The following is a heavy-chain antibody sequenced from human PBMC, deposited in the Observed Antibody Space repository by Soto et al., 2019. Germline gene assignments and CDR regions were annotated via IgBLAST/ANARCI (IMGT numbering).Heavy chain of an antibody. CDR3: ARLGAGTIDY. CDR2: IYYTGST. J-gene: IGHJ4*02. Sequence: QLQLQESGPGLVKPSETLSLTCAVSGGSISSSSYSWGWIRQPPGKGLEWIGSIYYTGSTYYNPSLNSRVTISVDTSKNQFSLKLSSVTATDTAVYYCARLGAGTIDYWGQGTLVTVSS. CDR1: GGSISSSSYS. V-gene: IGHV4-39*01. D-gene: IGHD6-19*01.